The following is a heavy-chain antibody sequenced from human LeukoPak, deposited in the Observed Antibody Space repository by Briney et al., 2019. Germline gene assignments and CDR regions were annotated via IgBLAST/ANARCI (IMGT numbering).Heavy chain of an antibody. CDR2: ISSSSSYI. Sequence: GGSLSLSCAASGFTFSTYSMNWVRQAPGKGLEWVSSISSSSSYIYYADSVKGRFTISRDNAKNSLYLQMNSLRAEDTAVYYCARVRYDYYYGMDVWGKGTTVTVSS. J-gene: IGHJ6*04. V-gene: IGHV3-21*01. CDR3: ARVRYDYYYGMDV. CDR1: GFTFSTYS.